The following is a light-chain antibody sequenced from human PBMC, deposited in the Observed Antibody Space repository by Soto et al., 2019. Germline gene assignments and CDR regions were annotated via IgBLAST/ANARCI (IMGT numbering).Light chain of an antibody. V-gene: IGLV1-51*01. CDR3: ATWDSSLSAGV. CDR1: SSNIGNNY. J-gene: IGLJ2*01. Sequence: QSVLTQPPSVSAAPGQKVTISCSGSSSNIGNNYVSWYQQFPGTAPKLLIYDNNRRPSGLPDRFSGSKSGTSATLGITGLQTGDEADFYCATWDSSLSAGVFGGGTKVTVL. CDR2: DNN.